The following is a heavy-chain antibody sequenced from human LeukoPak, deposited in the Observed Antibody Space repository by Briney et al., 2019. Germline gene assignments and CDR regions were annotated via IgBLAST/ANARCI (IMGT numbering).Heavy chain of an antibody. CDR1: GGSISSNNYY. CDR3: ARQGSGNYLSPVNY. D-gene: IGHD1-26*01. V-gene: IGHV4-39*01. Sequence: SETLSLTCTVSGGSISSNNYYWGWIRQPPGKGLEWIGTIYYSGSTYYNPPLKSRVTISVDTSKNQFSLKLSSVTAADTAVYYCARQGSGNYLSPVNYWGQGTLVTVSS. J-gene: IGHJ4*02. CDR2: IYYSGST.